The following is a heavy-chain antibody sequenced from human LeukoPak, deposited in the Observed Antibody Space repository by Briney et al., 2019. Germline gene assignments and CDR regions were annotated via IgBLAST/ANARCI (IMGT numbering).Heavy chain of an antibody. CDR2: ITWNSDNI. Sequence: GGSLGLTGVASGFTFVDNAMNWVRQLPGKGLEWVSGITWNSDNIAYADSVKGRFTISRDNARNSLYLQMNSLRPEDTALYYCVKGLYYDSGDSDYWGQGTLVTVSS. J-gene: IGHJ4*02. CDR3: VKGLYYDSGDSDY. CDR1: GFTFVDNA. D-gene: IGHD3-16*01. V-gene: IGHV3-9*01.